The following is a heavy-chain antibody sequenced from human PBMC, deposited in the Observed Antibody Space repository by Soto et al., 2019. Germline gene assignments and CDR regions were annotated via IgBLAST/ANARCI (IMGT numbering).Heavy chain of an antibody. V-gene: IGHV3-74*01. CDR1: GLALRSYW. J-gene: IGHJ4*02. CDR2: INMAGTAI. D-gene: IGHD5-18*01. Sequence: QPEGSLRLSCAASGLALRSYWMHWVRQDPGKGLVWVSRINMAGTAINYAGSVKGRFTISRDNAKNTLFLQMNSLRDDDMAMYYCVRGNDGYGVFDYQGQGALVTVSS. CDR3: VRGNDGYGVFDY.